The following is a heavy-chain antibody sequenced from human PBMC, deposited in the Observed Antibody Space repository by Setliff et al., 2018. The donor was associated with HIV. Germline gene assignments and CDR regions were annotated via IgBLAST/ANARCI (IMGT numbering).Heavy chain of an antibody. J-gene: IGHJ6*02. V-gene: IGHV1-2*02. CDR1: GYTFTGYY. Sequence: ASVKVSCKASGYTFTGYYMHWVRQAPGQGLEWMGWINPNSGGTTYAQKFQGRVTMTRDTSISTAYMEVSRLISDVTAVYYCARDHCSSSGCYEYSYYGMDVWGQGTTVTVSS. CDR3: ARDHCSSSGCYEYSYYGMDV. CDR2: INPNSGGT. D-gene: IGHD2-2*01.